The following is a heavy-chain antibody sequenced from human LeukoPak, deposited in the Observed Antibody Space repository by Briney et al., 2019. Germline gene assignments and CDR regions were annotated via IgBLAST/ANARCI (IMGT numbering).Heavy chain of an antibody. CDR1: GYTFSSYD. J-gene: IGHJ1*01. Sequence: ASVKVSCKASGYTFSSYDINWVRQATGQGLEWMGWMNPNSDRRGYAKKFQGRVSMTRDTSTGTAYMELSSLRSDDTAVYYCARAVDSSGFSCFQHWGQGTLVTVSS. CDR3: ARAVDSSGFSCFQH. CDR2: MNPNSDRR. V-gene: IGHV1-8*01. D-gene: IGHD3-22*01.